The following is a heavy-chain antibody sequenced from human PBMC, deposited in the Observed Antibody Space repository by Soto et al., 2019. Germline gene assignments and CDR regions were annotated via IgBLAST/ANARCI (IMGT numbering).Heavy chain of an antibody. Sequence: PGGSLRLSCATSGFPFSAFAMNWVRHAPGKGLEWVSGIGGSGASIYYADSVKGRFTISRDNSKNTVYLQMNSLRDEDTAVYYCARVIMDVWGQGTTVTVSS. CDR2: IGGSGASI. CDR1: GFPFSAFA. J-gene: IGHJ6*02. V-gene: IGHV3-23*01. CDR3: ARVIMDV.